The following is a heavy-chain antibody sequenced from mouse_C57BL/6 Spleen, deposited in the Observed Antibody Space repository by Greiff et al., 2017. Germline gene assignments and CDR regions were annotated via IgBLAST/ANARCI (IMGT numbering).Heavy chain of an antibody. D-gene: IGHD1-1*01. Sequence: EVNVVESGEGLVKPGGSLKLSCAASGFTFSSYAMSWVRQTPEKRLEWVAYISSGGDYIYYADTVKGRFTISRDNARNTLYLQMSSLKSEDTAMYYCTRDVTTVWYFDVWGTGTTVTVSS. CDR1: GFTFSSYA. CDR2: ISSGGDYI. V-gene: IGHV5-9-1*02. J-gene: IGHJ1*03. CDR3: TRDVTTVWYFDV.